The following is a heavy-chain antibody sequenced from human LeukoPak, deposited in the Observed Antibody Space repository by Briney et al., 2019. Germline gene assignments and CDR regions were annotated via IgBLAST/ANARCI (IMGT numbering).Heavy chain of an antibody. CDR3: ARDRYSYGYNWFDP. CDR2: IWYDGSNK. D-gene: IGHD5-18*01. J-gene: IGHJ5*02. CDR1: GFTFSSYG. V-gene: IGHV3-33*01. Sequence: GRSLRLSCAASGFTFSSYGMRWVRQAPGKGLEWVAVIWYDGSNKYYADSVKGRFTISRDKSKNTLYLQMNSLRAEDTAVYYCARDRYSYGYNWFDPWGQGTLVTVSS.